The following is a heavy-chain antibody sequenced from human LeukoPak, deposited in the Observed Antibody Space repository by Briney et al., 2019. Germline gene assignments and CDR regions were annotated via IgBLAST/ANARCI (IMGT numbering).Heavy chain of an antibody. CDR1: GGSFSGYY. Sequence: PSETLSLTCAVYGGSFSGYYWSWIRQPPGKGLEWIGEINHSGSTNYNPSLKSRVTISVDTSKNQFSLKLSSVTAADTAVYYCARDSLKGSGWLLYWGQGTLVTVSS. D-gene: IGHD6-19*01. CDR2: INHSGST. J-gene: IGHJ4*02. V-gene: IGHV4-34*01. CDR3: ARDSLKGSGWLLY.